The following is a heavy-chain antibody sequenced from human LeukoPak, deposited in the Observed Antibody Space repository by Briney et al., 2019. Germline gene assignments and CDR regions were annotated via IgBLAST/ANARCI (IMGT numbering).Heavy chain of an antibody. CDR2: ISSSGSTI. D-gene: IGHD5-18*01. J-gene: IGHJ4*02. Sequence: PGGSLRLSCAASGFTFSDYYMSWIRQAPGKGLEWVSYISSSGSTIYYADSVKGRFTISRDNAKNSLYLQMNSLRAEDTAVYYCAPSPANTAMAPPSYWGQGTLVTVSS. V-gene: IGHV3-11*01. CDR3: APSPANTAMAPPSY. CDR1: GFTFSDYY.